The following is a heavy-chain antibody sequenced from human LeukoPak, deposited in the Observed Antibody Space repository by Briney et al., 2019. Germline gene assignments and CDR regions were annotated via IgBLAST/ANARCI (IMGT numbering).Heavy chain of an antibody. Sequence: GGSLRLSCSASGFTFSYYAMHWVRQAAGKGLEFVSGISSNGGSTYYANSLKGRFTVSRDNSNNTLYLQMSSLRAEDTAIYYCAKGPTYDSLPYYFDYWGQGTLVTVSS. V-gene: IGHV3-64D*09. D-gene: IGHD3-22*01. CDR3: AKGPTYDSLPYYFDY. J-gene: IGHJ4*02. CDR2: ISSNGGST. CDR1: GFTFSYYA.